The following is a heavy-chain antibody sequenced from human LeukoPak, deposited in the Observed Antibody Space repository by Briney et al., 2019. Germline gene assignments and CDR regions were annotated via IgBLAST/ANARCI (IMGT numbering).Heavy chain of an antibody. J-gene: IGHJ4*02. CDR3: ARGYDILTGYQPRRTYYFDY. D-gene: IGHD3-9*01. CDR2: ISAYNGNT. Sequence: ASVKVSCKASGGTFNSHAISWVRQAPGQGLEWMGWISAYNGNTNYVQKLQGRVTMTTDTSTSTAYMELRSLRSDDTAVYYCARGYDILTGYQPRRTYYFDYWGQGTLVTVSS. CDR1: GGTFNSHA. V-gene: IGHV1-18*01.